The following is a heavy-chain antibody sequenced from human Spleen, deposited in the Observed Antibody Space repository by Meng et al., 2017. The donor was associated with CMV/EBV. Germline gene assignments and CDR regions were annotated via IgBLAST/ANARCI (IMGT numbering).Heavy chain of an antibody. CDR1: GGSVSSGSYY. CDR2: IYYSGRT. J-gene: IGHJ5*02. Sequence: SETLSLTCSVSGGSVSSGSYYWSWIRQPPGKGLEWIGYIYYSGRTNYNPPLKSRVTISVDTSKNQFSLKLSSVTAADTAVYYCASGVTASTGWFDPWGQGTLVTVSS. V-gene: IGHV4-61*01. D-gene: IGHD1-7*01. CDR3: ASGVTASTGWFDP.